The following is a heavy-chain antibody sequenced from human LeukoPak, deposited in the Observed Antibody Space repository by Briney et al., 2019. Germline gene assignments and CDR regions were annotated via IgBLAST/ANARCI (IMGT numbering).Heavy chain of an antibody. CDR3: AKGDIVVVPAAMVDYYYYGMDV. CDR1: GFTFSSYA. CDR2: LSGSGDNT. V-gene: IGHV3-23*01. J-gene: IGHJ6*02. Sequence: GGSLRLSCAASGFTFSSYAMSWVRQAPGKGLEWVSALSGSGDNTYYTNSVKGRFTISRDNSKNTLSLQMNSLRAEDTAVYYCAKGDIVVVPAAMVDYYYYGMDVWGQGTTVTVSS. D-gene: IGHD2-2*01.